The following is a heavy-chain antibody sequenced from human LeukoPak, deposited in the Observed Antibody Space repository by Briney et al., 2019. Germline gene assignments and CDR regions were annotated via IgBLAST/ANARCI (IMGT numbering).Heavy chain of an antibody. CDR3: AREGGVVPAAIVPAFDI. D-gene: IGHD2-2*02. CDR1: GGTFTIYA. Sequence: SVKVSFKASGGTFTIYAISWVRQAPGQGMEWMGGIITIFGTANYSQKFQGRVTITADESTSTAYMELSILRSEDTAVYYCAREGGVVPAAIVPAFDIWGQGTMVTVSS. J-gene: IGHJ3*02. CDR2: IITIFGTA. V-gene: IGHV1-69*01.